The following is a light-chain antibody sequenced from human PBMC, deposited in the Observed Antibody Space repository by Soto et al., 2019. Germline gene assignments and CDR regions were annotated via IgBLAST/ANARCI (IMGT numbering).Light chain of an antibody. CDR2: DAS. V-gene: IGKV1-5*01. CDR3: QQYENYWT. CDR1: QTISSW. J-gene: IGKJ1*01. Sequence: DIQITQSPSTLSGSVGDRVTITCRASQTISSWLAWYQQKPGKAPKLLVYDASNLESGVPSRFSGSGSGTEFTLTISNLQPDDFATYYCQQYENYWTFGQGTKVDIK.